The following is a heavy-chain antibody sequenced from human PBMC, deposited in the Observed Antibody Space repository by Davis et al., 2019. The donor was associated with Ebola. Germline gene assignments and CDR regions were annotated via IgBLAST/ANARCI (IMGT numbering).Heavy chain of an antibody. V-gene: IGHV4-59*01. CDR1: GGSISSYY. D-gene: IGHD3-3*01. J-gene: IGHJ6*04. Sequence: PSETLSLTCTVSGGSISSYYWSWIRQPPGKGLEWIGYIYYSGSTNYNPSLKSRVTISVDTSKNQFSLKLSSVTAADTAVYYCARGTYDFWSGYYTGISDVWGKGTTVTVSS. CDR3: ARGTYDFWSGYYTGISDV. CDR2: IYYSGST.